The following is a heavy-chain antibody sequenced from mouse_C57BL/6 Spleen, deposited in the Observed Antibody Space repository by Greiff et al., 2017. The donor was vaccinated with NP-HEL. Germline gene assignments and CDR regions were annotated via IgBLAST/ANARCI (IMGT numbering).Heavy chain of an antibody. CDR1: GFTFSSYA. CDR2: ISDGGSYT. V-gene: IGHV5-4*03. CDR3: ASLWDPDWYFDV. D-gene: IGHD4-1*01. Sequence: EVKVVESGGGLVKPGGSLKLSCAASGFTFSSYAMSWVRQTPEKRLEWVATISDGGSYTYYPDNVKGRFTISRDNAKNNLYLQMSHLKSEDTAMYYCASLWDPDWYFDVWGTGTTVTVSS. J-gene: IGHJ1*03.